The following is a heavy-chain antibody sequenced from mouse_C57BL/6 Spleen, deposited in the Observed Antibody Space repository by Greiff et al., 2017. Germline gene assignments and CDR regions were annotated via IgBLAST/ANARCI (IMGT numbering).Heavy chain of an antibody. J-gene: IGHJ4*01. Sequence: VMLVESGPGLVAPSQSLSITCTVSGFSLTSYAISWVRQPPGKGLEWLGVIWTGGGTNYNSALKSRLSISKDNSKSQVFLKMNSLQTDDTARYYCARNRGYGYDAMDYWGQGTSVTVSS. CDR3: ARNRGYGYDAMDY. D-gene: IGHD2-10*02. CDR1: GFSLTSYA. CDR2: IWTGGGT. V-gene: IGHV2-9-1*01.